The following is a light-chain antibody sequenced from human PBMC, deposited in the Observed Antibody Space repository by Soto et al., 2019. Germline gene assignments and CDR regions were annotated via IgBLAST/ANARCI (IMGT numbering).Light chain of an antibody. Sequence: QSVLTQPPSASGSPGQSVTISCTGTSSDVGGYNYVSWYQHHPGKAPKLLIYEVSKRPSGVPDRFSGSKSANTASLTVSGLQAVDEADYFCSSCAGDSHLYVFGTGTKVTVL. J-gene: IGLJ1*01. CDR2: EVS. V-gene: IGLV2-8*01. CDR3: SSCAGDSHLYV. CDR1: SSDVGGYNY.